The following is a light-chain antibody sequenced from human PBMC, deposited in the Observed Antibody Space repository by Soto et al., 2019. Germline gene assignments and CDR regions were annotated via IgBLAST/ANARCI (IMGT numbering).Light chain of an antibody. CDR2: GAS. CDR1: QSVSRNY. Sequence: IVLTQSPGTLYLSPGERATLSCRASQSVSRNYLGWYQQKPGQAPSLLIYGASSRATGIPDRFSGSGSGTDFTINISRLEPEDFEVYYCQQYISAPRTFGQGTRREIK. J-gene: IGKJ2*01. CDR3: QQYISAPRT. V-gene: IGKV3-20*01.